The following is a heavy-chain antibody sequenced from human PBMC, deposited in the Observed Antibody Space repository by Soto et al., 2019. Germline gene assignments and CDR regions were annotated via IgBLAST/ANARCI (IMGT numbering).Heavy chain of an antibody. Sequence: ASVKVSCKVSGYTLTELSMHWVRQAPGKGLEWMGGFDPEDGETIYAQKFQGRVTMTEDTSTDTAYMELSSLRSEDTSVYYCVPGWGRAFDIWGQGTMVTVSS. CDR2: FDPEDGET. CDR1: GYTLTELS. V-gene: IGHV1-24*01. CDR3: VPGWGRAFDI. J-gene: IGHJ3*02. D-gene: IGHD2-8*02.